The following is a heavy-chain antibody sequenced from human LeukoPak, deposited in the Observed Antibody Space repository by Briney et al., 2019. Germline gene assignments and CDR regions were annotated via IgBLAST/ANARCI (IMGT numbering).Heavy chain of an antibody. D-gene: IGHD5-18*01. V-gene: IGHV3-66*01. CDR2: IYSGGST. CDR1: EFSVGSNY. J-gene: IGHJ4*02. CDR3: ANKPRYGYGFNN. Sequence: PGGSLRLSCAASEFSVGSNYMTWVRQAPGKGLEWVSLIYSGGSTYYADSVKGRFTISRDNSKNTLYLQMNSLRAEDTAVYYCANKPRYGYGFNNWGQGTLVTVSS.